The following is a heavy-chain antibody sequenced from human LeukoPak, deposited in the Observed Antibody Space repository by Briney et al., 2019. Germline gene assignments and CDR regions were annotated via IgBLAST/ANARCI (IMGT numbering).Heavy chain of an antibody. CDR3: VIDDYYDKSGPSGADYFDY. CDR1: GFTFDDYG. Sequence: GGSLRLSCAASGFTFDDYGMSWVRQAPGKGLEWVGRIKAKGYGETTDYAAPVRGRFSISRDDSKNTLYLQMNSLKTEDTAMYYCVIDDYYDKSGPSGADYFDYWGQGTLVTVSS. CDR2: IKAKGYGETT. V-gene: IGHV3-15*01. D-gene: IGHD3-22*01. J-gene: IGHJ4*02.